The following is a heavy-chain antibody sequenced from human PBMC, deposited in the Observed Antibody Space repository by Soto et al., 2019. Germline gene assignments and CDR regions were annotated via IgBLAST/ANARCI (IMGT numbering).Heavy chain of an antibody. Sequence: QLQLQESGPGLVKPSETLSLTCTVSGGSISSSSYYWGWIRQPPGKELAWIGSIYYSGTTYYNPSLKSRATISVDTSKEQFSLKLSSVTAADTAVYYCASLTLGHCTSTSCFYNWFGPWGQGTLVTVSS. CDR1: GGSISSSSYY. CDR3: ASLTLGHCTSTSCFYNWFGP. J-gene: IGHJ5*02. CDR2: IYYSGTT. V-gene: IGHV4-39*01. D-gene: IGHD2-2*01.